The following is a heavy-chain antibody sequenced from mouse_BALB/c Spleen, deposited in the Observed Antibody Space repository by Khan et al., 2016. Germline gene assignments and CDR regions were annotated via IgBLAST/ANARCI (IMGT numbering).Heavy chain of an antibody. CDR1: GFSLTSYG. Sequence: QVQLKESGPGLVQPSQSLSITCTVSGFSLTSYGVHWVRQSPGKGLEWLGVIWRGGSTDYNAAFMSRLSITKDNSKSQVFFKMNSLQADDTAIYYCAKANWDRIYYYAMDYWGQGTSVTVSS. J-gene: IGHJ4*01. CDR2: IWRGGST. CDR3: AKANWDRIYYYAMDY. D-gene: IGHD4-1*01. V-gene: IGHV2-5*01.